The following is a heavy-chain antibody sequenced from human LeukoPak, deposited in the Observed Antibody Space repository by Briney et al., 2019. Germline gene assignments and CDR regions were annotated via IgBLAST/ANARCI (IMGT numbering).Heavy chain of an antibody. CDR2: TYYRSKWYN. D-gene: IGHD6-19*01. Sequence: SQTLSLTCALSGDTVSSNSAAWNWIRQSPSRGLEWLVRTYYRSKWYNDYAVSVKSRITINPDTSKDQFSLQLNSVTPEDTAVYYCARDIAVAGFPYFDYWGQGTLVTVSS. V-gene: IGHV6-1*01. CDR1: GDTVSSNSAA. CDR3: ARDIAVAGFPYFDY. J-gene: IGHJ4*02.